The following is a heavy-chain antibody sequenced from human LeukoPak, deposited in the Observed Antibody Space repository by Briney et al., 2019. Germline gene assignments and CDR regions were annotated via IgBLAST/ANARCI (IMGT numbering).Heavy chain of an antibody. CDR1: GGPIYSYY. CDR2: LYPGVST. V-gene: IGHV4-4*07. Sequence: SETLSLTCTISGGPIYSYYWSWIRQTAGKGLEWIGRLYPGVSTNYNPSLKSRVTMSVDTSKNQFALKLSAVTAADTAVYYCARLKFYDSTGYSPGHYMDVWGKGTTVTVSS. CDR3: ARLKFYDSTGYSPGHYMDV. J-gene: IGHJ6*03. D-gene: IGHD3-22*01.